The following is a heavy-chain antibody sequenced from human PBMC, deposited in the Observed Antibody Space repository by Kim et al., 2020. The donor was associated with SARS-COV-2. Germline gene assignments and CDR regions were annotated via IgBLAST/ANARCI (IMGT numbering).Heavy chain of an antibody. Sequence: SETLSLTCTVSGGSIRSTIYYWGWIRQPPGKGLEWIGHIYYTGKTYYNPSLKSRVTISVDASKNQFSLNLSSVTAADTAVYYCARDNSGWTQDYWGQGALVTVAS. V-gene: IGHV4-39*07. CDR3: ARDNSGWTQDY. CDR2: IYYTGKT. CDR1: GGSIRSTIYY. J-gene: IGHJ4*02. D-gene: IGHD6-19*01.